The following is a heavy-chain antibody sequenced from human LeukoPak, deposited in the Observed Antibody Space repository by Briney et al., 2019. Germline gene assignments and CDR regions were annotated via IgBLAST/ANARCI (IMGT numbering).Heavy chain of an antibody. V-gene: IGHV3-66*01. CDR2: IYSGGST. J-gene: IGHJ3*02. CDR3: ARGYYDILTGYYQNDAFDI. D-gene: IGHD3-9*01. CDR1: GFTVSSNY. Sequence: GGSLRLSCAASGFTVSSNYMSWVRQAPGKGLEWVSVIYSGGSTYYADSVKGRFTISRDNSKNTLYLQMNSLRAEDTAVYYCARGYYDILTGYYQNDAFDIWGQGTMVTVSS.